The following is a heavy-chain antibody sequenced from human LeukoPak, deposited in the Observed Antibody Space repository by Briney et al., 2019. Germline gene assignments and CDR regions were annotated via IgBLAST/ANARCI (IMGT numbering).Heavy chain of an antibody. V-gene: IGHV3-23*01. D-gene: IGHD6-19*01. Sequence: GGSLRLSCAASGFTFSSYAMSWVRQAPGKGLEWVSAISGSGGSTYYADSVKGRFTISRDNSKNTLYLQMNSLRAEDTAVYYCAKDHSSGWLRAEYFQHWGQGTLVTVSS. CDR2: ISGSGGST. J-gene: IGHJ1*01. CDR1: GFTFSSYA. CDR3: AKDHSSGWLRAEYFQH.